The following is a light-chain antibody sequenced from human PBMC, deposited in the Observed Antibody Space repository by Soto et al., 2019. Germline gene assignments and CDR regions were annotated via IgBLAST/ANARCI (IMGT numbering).Light chain of an antibody. V-gene: IGLV1-40*01. CDR1: SSNIGAGYD. Sequence: QSVLTQPPSVSGAPGQRVTISCTGSSSNIGAGYDVHWYQQLPGTAPKLLIYGNSNRPSGVPDRFSGSKSGTSAYLAITGLHAEYEADYYCQSYDSSLSALFGGGTKVTVL. CDR3: QSYDSSLSAL. CDR2: GNS. J-gene: IGLJ3*02.